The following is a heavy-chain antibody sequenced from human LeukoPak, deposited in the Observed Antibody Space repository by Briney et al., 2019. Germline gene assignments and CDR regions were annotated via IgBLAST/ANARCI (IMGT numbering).Heavy chain of an antibody. CDR1: GYTFTSYD. Sequence: ASVKVSCKASGYTFTSYDINWVRQATGQGLEWMGWMNPNSGNTGYAQKFQGRVTMTRNTSISTAYMDLSSLTSDDTAVFYCARDLTANIDSSYWGQGTLVTVSS. CDR2: MNPNSGNT. J-gene: IGHJ4*02. V-gene: IGHV1-8*01. D-gene: IGHD4-11*01. CDR3: ARDLTANIDSSY.